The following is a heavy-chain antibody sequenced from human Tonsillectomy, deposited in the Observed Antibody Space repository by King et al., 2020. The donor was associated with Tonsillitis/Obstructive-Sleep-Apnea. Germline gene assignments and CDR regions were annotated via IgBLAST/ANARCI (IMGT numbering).Heavy chain of an antibody. V-gene: IGHV5-51*01. D-gene: IGHD2-2*01. J-gene: IGHJ3*01. CDR3: AKKQGSTALDF. CDR2: IYPGDSNT. Sequence: QLVQSGAEVKKPGESLKISCQASGYIFTTYWIGWVRQMPGKGLEWMGIIYPGDSNTTYSPSFEGHVTISADKSISTAYLQWNSLKASDTAMYYCAKKQGSTALDFWGQGTMVTVSS. CDR1: GYIFTTYW.